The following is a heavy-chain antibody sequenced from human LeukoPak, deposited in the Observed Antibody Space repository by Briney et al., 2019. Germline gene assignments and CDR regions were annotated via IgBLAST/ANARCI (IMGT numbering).Heavy chain of an antibody. V-gene: IGHV3-21*01. Sequence: SLRXSCXAXGFTFXSYSMNWVRQAPGKGLEWVSSISSSSSYIYYADSVKGRFTISRDNAKNSLYLQMNSLRAEDTAVYYCARDFGYYDSSGRRYYFDYWGQGTLVTVSS. CDR1: GFTFXSYS. J-gene: IGHJ4*02. CDR2: ISSSSSYI. CDR3: ARDFGYYDSSGRRYYFDY. D-gene: IGHD3-22*01.